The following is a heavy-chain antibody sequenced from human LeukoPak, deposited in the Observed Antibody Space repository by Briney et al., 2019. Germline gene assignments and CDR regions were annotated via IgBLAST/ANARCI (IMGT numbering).Heavy chain of an antibody. CDR1: GFTVSSNY. J-gene: IGHJ6*03. D-gene: IGHD1-1*01. Sequence: GGSLRLSCAASGFTVSSNYMSWVRQAPGKGLEWVSVIYSGGSTYYADSVKGRFTISRDNSKNTLFLQLGSLRAEDMAVYYCARVVGKENYYYYYMDVWGKGTTVTVSS. CDR3: ARVVGKENYYYYYMDV. V-gene: IGHV3-66*01. CDR2: IYSGGST.